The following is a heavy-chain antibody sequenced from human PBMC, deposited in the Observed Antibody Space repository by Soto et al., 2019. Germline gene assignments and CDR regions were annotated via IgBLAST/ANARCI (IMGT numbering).Heavy chain of an antibody. J-gene: IGHJ4*02. CDR3: ARHVGRGYGDYLSDFDY. CDR1: GGSLSSYY. CDR2: MGYSGYT. D-gene: IGHD4-17*01. V-gene: IGHV4-59*08. Sequence: TSEPLSLTCVVSGGSLSSYYWSWIRQPPGKGLEWIGYMGYSGYTSYNPSLRSRVTISVDTSKNQFSLKLSSVTAADTAVYYCARHVGRGYGDYLSDFDYWGQGTLVTVSS.